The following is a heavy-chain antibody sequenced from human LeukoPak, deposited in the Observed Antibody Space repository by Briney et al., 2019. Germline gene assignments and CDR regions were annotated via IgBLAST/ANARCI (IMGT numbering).Heavy chain of an antibody. CDR1: GFTFSSYA. J-gene: IGHJ6*04. D-gene: IGHD6-13*01. CDR3: ARPTTGSSWSNPYYYFGMDV. Sequence: GGSLRLSCAASGFTFSSYAMHWVRQAPGTGLEWVAVISYDGSNKYYADSVKGRFTISRDNSKNTLYLQMNSLRAEDTAVYYCARPTTGSSWSNPYYYFGMDVWGKGTTVTVSS. CDR2: ISYDGSNK. V-gene: IGHV3-30*04.